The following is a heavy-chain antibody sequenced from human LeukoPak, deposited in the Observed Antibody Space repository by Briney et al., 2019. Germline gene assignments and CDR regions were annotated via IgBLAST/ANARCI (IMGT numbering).Heavy chain of an antibody. D-gene: IGHD4-17*01. V-gene: IGHV4-39*01. Sequence: SQTLSHTCTVSGGSISSSSYYWGWIRQPPGKGLEWIGSIYYSGSTYYNPSLKSRVTISVDTSKNQFSLKLSSVTAADTAVYYCARHVVAAVTAFDIWGQGTMVTVSS. CDR3: ARHVVAAVTAFDI. CDR2: IYYSGST. J-gene: IGHJ3*02. CDR1: GGSISSSSYY.